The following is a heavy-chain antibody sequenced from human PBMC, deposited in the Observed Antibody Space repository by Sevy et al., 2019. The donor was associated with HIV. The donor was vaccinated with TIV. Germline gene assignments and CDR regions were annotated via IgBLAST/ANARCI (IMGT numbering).Heavy chain of an antibody. V-gene: IGHV3-21*01. D-gene: IGHD3-3*01. CDR1: GFVFSDFA. CDR2: ISDDSRYI. Sequence: GGSLRLSCAASGFVFSDFAMHWVRQAPGKGLEWLSSISDDSRYIYYSDSVKGRFTISRANAKSSLYLQMNSLRVEDTAIYYCARDFTIFGVVSGIDYWGQGNLVTVSS. CDR3: ARDFTIFGVVSGIDY. J-gene: IGHJ4*02.